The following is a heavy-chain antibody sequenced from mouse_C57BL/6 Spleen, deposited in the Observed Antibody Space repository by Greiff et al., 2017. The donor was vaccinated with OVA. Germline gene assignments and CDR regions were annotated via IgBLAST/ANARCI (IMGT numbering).Heavy chain of an antibody. D-gene: IGHD2-4*01. CDR1: GFNFKDYY. CDR3: ARSSIDYDYYLDY. Sequence: VQLKESGAELVKPGASVKLSCTASGFNFKDYYMHWVQQRTDQGLEWIGRIDPEAGETKYAPKFPGKAPITADTSSNTAYLQLNSQTSEDTAVYYGARSSIDYDYYLDYWGQGTTLTVSS. V-gene: IGHV14-2*01. CDR2: IDPEAGET. J-gene: IGHJ2*01.